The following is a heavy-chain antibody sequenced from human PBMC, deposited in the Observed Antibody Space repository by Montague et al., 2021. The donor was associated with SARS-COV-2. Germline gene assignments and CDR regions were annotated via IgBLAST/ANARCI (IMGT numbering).Heavy chain of an antibody. CDR2: IYYSGST. D-gene: IGHD3-22*01. J-gene: IGHJ4*02. CDR3: ARMGGNYHSYFDY. CDR1: GDSINSGPYY. V-gene: IGHV4-31*03. Sequence: TLSLTCTVSGDSINSGPYYWSWIRQPPGKGLEWIGFIYYSGSTYYNPSLRSRLAISVDTSTNQFSLRLSSVTAADTAVYFCARMGGNYHSYFDYWGLGTLVTVSS.